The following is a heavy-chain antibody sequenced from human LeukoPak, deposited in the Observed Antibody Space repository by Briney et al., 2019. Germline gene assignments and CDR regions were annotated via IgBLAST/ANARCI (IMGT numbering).Heavy chain of an antibody. D-gene: IGHD3-22*01. CDR1: GFTFSGFW. Sequence: GGSLRLSCAASGFTFSGFWMHWVRQAPGKGLEWVANIKQDGSEKYYVDSVKGRFTISRDNAKNSLYLQMNSLRAEDTAVYYCARGIRTYYYDSSGYSRRDAFDIWGQGTMVTVSS. V-gene: IGHV3-7*01. J-gene: IGHJ3*02. CDR2: IKQDGSEK. CDR3: ARGIRTYYYDSSGYSRRDAFDI.